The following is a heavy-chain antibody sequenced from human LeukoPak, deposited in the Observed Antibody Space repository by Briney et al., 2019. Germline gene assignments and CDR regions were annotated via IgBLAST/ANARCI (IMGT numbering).Heavy chain of an antibody. J-gene: IGHJ4*02. CDR1: GGSFSGYY. V-gene: IGHV4-34*01. D-gene: IGHD6-13*01. Sequence: SETLSLTCAVYGGSFSGYYWSWIRQPPGKGLEWIGEINHSGSTNYNPSLKSRVTISVDTSKNQFSLKLSSVTAADTAVYYCARREAAAGSGFDYWGQGTLVTVSS. CDR3: ARREAAAGSGFDY. CDR2: INHSGST.